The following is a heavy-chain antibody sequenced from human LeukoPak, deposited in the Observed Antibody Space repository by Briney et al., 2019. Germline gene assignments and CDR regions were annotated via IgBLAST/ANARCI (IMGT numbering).Heavy chain of an antibody. Sequence: PSETLSLTCAVYGGSFSGYYWSWIRQPPGKGLEWIGEINHSGSTNYNPSLKSRVTIQVDTSKNQFSLKRSSVTAADTAVYYCARGDSSGYYYADWGQGTLVTVSS. D-gene: IGHD3-22*01. CDR2: INHSGST. CDR3: ARGDSSGYYYAD. CDR1: GGSFSGYY. V-gene: IGHV4-34*01. J-gene: IGHJ4*02.